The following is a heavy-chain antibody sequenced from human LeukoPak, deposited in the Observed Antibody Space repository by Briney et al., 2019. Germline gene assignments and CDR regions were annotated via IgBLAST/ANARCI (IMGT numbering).Heavy chain of an antibody. Sequence: PGGSLRLSCAASGFTFNDYYMSWIRQAPGKGLEWLSYINIGGTNTHYADSVKGRFTISRDNAKKSLYLEMNNLRAEDTAVYYCAPEGAGLKTGGKGSLVTVS. CDR2: INIGGTNT. V-gene: IGHV3-11*01. CDR3: APEGAGLKT. D-gene: IGHD1-14*01. CDR1: GFTFNDYY. J-gene: IGHJ1*01.